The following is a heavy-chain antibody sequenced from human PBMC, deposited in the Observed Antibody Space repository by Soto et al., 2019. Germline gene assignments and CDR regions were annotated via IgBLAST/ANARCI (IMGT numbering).Heavy chain of an antibody. V-gene: IGHV1-46*01. CDR3: ARGPGKEWELLDY. J-gene: IGHJ4*02. CDR1: GYTFTSYY. Sequence: QVQLVQSGAEVKKPGASVKVSCKASGYTFTSYYMHWVRQAPGQGLEWMGIINPSGGSTSYAQKFXXRXXMTRDTSTSTVYMELSSLRSEDTAVYYCARGPGKEWELLDYWGQGTLVTVSS. CDR2: INPSGGST. D-gene: IGHD1-26*01.